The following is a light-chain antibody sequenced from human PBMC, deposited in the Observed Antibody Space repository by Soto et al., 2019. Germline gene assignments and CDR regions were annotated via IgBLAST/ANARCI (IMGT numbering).Light chain of an antibody. CDR2: DAS. V-gene: IGKV3-11*01. CDR3: QQRASLFT. Sequence: EIVLTQSPATLSLSPGERATLSCRTSQSVSSSLAWYQQKPGQAPRLLIYDASNRATGIPARFSGSGSGTDFTLTISSLQLEDFAVYYCQQRASLFTFGGGTKVEIK. J-gene: IGKJ4*01. CDR1: QSVSSS.